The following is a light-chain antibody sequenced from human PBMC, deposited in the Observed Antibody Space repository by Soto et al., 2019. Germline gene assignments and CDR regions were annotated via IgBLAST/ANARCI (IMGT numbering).Light chain of an antibody. Sequence: EIVLTQSPGTLSLSPGETATLSCRASQSVSSNNLAWYHQKPGQTPSLLIYGASTRATGIPDRFSGSGSGTDFTLTISRLEPEDFTVYYCQQYYNSITFGQGTRLEIE. V-gene: IGKV3-20*01. CDR2: GAS. CDR3: QQYYNSIT. CDR1: QSVSSNN. J-gene: IGKJ5*01.